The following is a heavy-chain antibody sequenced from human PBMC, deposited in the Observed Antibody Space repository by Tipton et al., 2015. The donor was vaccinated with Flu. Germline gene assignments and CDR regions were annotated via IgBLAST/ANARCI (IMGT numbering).Heavy chain of an antibody. V-gene: IGHV3-66*02. Sequence: GSLRLSCAVSGFTVSSNFLSWVRQAPGKGLEWVSVIYSGGGTFYADSVKGRFTISRDISKNTVYLQMNSLRTEDAAVYYCATGDWYDSSGYHRPPLWGRGTLVTVSS. D-gene: IGHD3-22*01. J-gene: IGHJ4*02. CDR2: IYSGGGT. CDR3: ATGDWYDSSGYHRPPL. CDR1: GFTVSSNF.